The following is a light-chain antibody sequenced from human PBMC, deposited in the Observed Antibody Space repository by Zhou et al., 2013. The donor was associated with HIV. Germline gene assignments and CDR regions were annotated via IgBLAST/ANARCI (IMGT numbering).Light chain of an antibody. CDR3: QHYDAVPLT. V-gene: IGKV1-33*01. CDR2: DAS. J-gene: IGKJ4*01. CDR1: QDISNH. Sequence: DIRMTQSPSSLSASVGDRVTITCQASQDISNHLTWYQQKPGTAPKFLIYDASNLETGVPSRFSGSGSGTDFTFTISSLQPEDIGTYYCQHYDAVPLTFGGGTKLEIK.